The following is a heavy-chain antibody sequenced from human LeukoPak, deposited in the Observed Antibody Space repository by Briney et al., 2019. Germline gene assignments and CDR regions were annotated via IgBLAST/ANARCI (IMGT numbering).Heavy chain of an antibody. CDR3: ARRPGYNWFDP. Sequence: SETLSLTCTVSGYSINSGYTWGWIRQPPGKGLEWIGNIYHSGGTYYNPSLTSRVTISVDTSKNQFSLKPSSVTAADTAVYYCARRPGYNWFDPWGQGTLVTVSS. J-gene: IGHJ5*02. CDR2: IYHSGGT. V-gene: IGHV4-38-2*02. CDR1: GYSINSGYT.